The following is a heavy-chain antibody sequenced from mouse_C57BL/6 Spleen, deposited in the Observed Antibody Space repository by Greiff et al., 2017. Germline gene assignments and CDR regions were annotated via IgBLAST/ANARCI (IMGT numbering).Heavy chain of an antibody. CDR1: GYTFTSYG. V-gene: IGHV1-81*01. D-gene: IGHD3-1*01. CDR2: ILPGSGST. CDR3: AREEVALRAFAY. J-gene: IGHJ3*01. Sequence: QVHVKQSGAELARPGASVKLSCKASGYTFTSYGISWVKQRTGQGLEWIGEILPGSGSTNYNEKFKGKATFTADTSSNTAYMQLSSLTTEDSAIYYCAREEVALRAFAYWGQGTLVTVSA.